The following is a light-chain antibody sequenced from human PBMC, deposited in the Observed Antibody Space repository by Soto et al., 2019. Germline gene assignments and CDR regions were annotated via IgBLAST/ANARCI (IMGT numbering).Light chain of an antibody. J-gene: IGLJ1*01. CDR2: EGS. V-gene: IGLV2-23*01. CDR1: SSDVGSYNL. CDR3: CSYAGSSLYV. Sequence: QSALPQPASVSGSPGQSITISCTGTSSDVGSYNLVSWYQQHPGKAPKLMIYEGSKRPSGVSNRFSGSKSGNTASLTISGLQAEDEADYYCCSYAGSSLYVFGTGTKLTVL.